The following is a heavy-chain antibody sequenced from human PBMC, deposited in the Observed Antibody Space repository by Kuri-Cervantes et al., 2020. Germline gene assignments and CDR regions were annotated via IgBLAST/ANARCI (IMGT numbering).Heavy chain of an antibody. D-gene: IGHD2-2*01. Sequence: ASVKVSCKASGYAFTSYDINWVRQASGQGLEWMGWMNPNSGNTGYAQKFQGRVTMTRNASISTAYMELSSLRSDDTAVYYCAREVVPDPTTNAFDIWGQGTMVTVSS. J-gene: IGHJ3*02. CDR2: MNPNSGNT. CDR3: AREVVPDPTTNAFDI. CDR1: GYAFTSYD. V-gene: IGHV1-8*01.